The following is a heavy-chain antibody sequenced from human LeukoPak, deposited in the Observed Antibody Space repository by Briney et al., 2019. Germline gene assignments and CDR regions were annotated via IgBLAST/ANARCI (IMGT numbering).Heavy chain of an antibody. CDR1: GGSISSGGYY. V-gene: IGHV4-31*03. Sequence: SQTLSLTCTVSGGSISSGGYYWSWIRQHPGKGLEWIGYIYYSGSTYYNPSFKSRVTMSVDTSKNQFSLKLSSVTAADTAVYYCARADYGDPKYYFDYWGQGTLVTVSS. CDR3: ARADYGDPKYYFDY. J-gene: IGHJ4*02. D-gene: IGHD4-17*01. CDR2: IYYSGST.